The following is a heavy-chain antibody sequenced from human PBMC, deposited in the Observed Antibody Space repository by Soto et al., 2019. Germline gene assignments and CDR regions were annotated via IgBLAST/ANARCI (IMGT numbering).Heavy chain of an antibody. CDR1: GFTFSSYW. Sequence: EVQLVESGGGLVQPGGSLRLSCAASGFTFSSYWMHWVRQAPGKGLVWVSRINSDGSSTSYADSVKGRFTISRDNAKNTLYLQMNSLRAEDTAVYYCAREAIWFGERYYYGMDVWGQGTTVTVSS. D-gene: IGHD3-10*01. V-gene: IGHV3-74*01. CDR2: INSDGSST. J-gene: IGHJ6*02. CDR3: AREAIWFGERYYYGMDV.